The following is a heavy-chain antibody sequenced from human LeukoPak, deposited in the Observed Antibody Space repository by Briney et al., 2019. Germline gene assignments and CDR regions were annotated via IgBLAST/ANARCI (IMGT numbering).Heavy chain of an antibody. CDR1: GFTFSSYA. V-gene: IGHV3-30-3*01. D-gene: IGHD1-26*01. CDR2: ISYDGSNK. CDR3: AKDVYSGSYITLNYYYYYGMDV. J-gene: IGHJ6*02. Sequence: GGSLRLSCAASGFTFSSYAMHWVRQAPGKGLEWVAVISYDGSNKYYADSVKGRFTISRDNSKNTLYLQMNSLRAEDTAVYYCAKDVYSGSYITLNYYYYYGMDVWGQGTTVTVPS.